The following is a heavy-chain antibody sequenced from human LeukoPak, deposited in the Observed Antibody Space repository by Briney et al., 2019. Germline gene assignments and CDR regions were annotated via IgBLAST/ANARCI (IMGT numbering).Heavy chain of an antibody. V-gene: IGHV4-39*07. D-gene: IGHD3-16*02. CDR3: ARDRGGTGYYDYVWGSYRRHAFDI. Sequence: SETLSLTCTVSGGSISSSSYYWGWIRQPPGKGLEWIGSIYYSGSTYYNPSLKSRVTISVDTSKNQFSLKLSSATAADTAVYYCARDRGGTGYYDYVWGSYRRHAFDIWGQGTMVTVSS. J-gene: IGHJ3*02. CDR1: GGSISSSSYY. CDR2: IYYSGST.